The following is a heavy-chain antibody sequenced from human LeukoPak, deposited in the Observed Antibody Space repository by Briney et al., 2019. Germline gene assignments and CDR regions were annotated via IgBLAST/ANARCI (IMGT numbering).Heavy chain of an antibody. D-gene: IGHD5-18*01. Sequence: GGSLRLSCAASGFTFSSYAMSWVRQAPGKGLEWVSAISGSGGSTYYADSVKGRFTISRDNSKNTLYLQMNSLRVEDTAVYYCAKDWRQNSYGYGGYDYWGQGTLVTVSS. CDR1: GFTFSSYA. J-gene: IGHJ4*02. V-gene: IGHV3-23*01. CDR3: AKDWRQNSYGYGGYDY. CDR2: ISGSGGST.